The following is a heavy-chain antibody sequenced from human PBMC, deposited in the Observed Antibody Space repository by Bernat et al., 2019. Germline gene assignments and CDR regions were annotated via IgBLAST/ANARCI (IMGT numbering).Heavy chain of an antibody. J-gene: IGHJ4*02. D-gene: IGHD6-13*01. V-gene: IGHV3-21*01. CDR3: AKIAAADYFDY. CDR2: ISSSSYI. CDR1: GFTFSSYS. Sequence: EVQLVESGGGLVKPGGSLRLSCAASGFTFSSYSMNWVRQAPGKGLEWVSSISSSSYIYYADSVKGRFTISRDNAKNSLYLQMNSLRAEDTAVYYCAKIAAADYFDYWGQGTLVTVSS.